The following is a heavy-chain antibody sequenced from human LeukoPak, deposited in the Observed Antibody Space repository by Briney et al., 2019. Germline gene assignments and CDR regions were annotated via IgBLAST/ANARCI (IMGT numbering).Heavy chain of an antibody. CDR2: IYYSGST. CDR1: GYSISSGYY. D-gene: IGHD5-24*01. Sequence: SETLSLTCTVSGYSISSGYYWGWIRQPPGKGLEWIGSIYYSGSTYYNPSLKSRVTISVDTSKNQFSLKLSSVTAADTAVYYCARDSMAKVDYWGQGTLVTVSS. J-gene: IGHJ4*02. CDR3: ARDSMAKVDY. V-gene: IGHV4-38-2*02.